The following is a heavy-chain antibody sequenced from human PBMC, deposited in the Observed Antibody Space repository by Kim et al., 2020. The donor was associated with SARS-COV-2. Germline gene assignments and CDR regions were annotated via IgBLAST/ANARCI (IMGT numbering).Heavy chain of an antibody. J-gene: IGHJ3*02. V-gene: IGHV3-66*01. D-gene: IGHD3-9*01. CDR3: ARVVYYDILTGYRNLDDAFAI. CDR1: GFTVSSNY. Sequence: GGSLRLSCAASGFTVSSNYMSWVRQAPGKGLEWVSVIYSGGSTYYADSVKGRFTISRDNSKNTLYLQMNSLRAEDTAVYYCARVVYYDILTGYRNLDDAFAIWGQGTMVTVSS. CDR2: IYSGGST.